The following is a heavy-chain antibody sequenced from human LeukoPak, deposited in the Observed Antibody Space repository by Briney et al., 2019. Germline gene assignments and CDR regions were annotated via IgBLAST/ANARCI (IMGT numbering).Heavy chain of an antibody. Sequence: GGSLRLSCAASGFTFSSYGMHWVRPAPGKRLEGVALIRYYGSNKYYADSVKGRFTISRDKSKNTLYLQMNSLRAEDTAAYYCAKDRGSYVVDYWGQGTLVTVSS. D-gene: IGHD3-16*01. J-gene: IGHJ4*02. CDR2: IRYYGSNK. CDR1: GFTFSSYG. V-gene: IGHV3-30*02. CDR3: AKDRGSYVVDY.